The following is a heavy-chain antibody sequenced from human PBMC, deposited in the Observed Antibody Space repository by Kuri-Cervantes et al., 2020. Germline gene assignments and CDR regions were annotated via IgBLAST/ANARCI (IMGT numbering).Heavy chain of an antibody. V-gene: IGHV4-39*07. Sequence: SETLSLTCTVSGGSISSSSYYWGWIRQPPGKGLEWIGSMYYSGSTYYNPSLKSRVAMSVDTSKNQFSLKMRSVTAADTAVYYCASQPTYYDILTGYSSRDYFDYWGQGTLVTVSS. J-gene: IGHJ4*02. CDR2: MYYSGST. CDR3: ASQPTYYDILTGYSSRDYFDY. D-gene: IGHD3-9*01. CDR1: GGSISSSSYY.